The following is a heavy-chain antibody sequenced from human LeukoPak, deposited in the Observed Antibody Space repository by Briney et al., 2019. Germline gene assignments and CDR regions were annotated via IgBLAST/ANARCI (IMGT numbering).Heavy chain of an antibody. Sequence: KPGESLKISCRGSGYSFTTYWIGWVRQMPGKGLEWMGIIYPGDYDTRSSPSFQGQVTMSADKSINTAYLQWSSLKASDTAMYYCARRQGCSSTSCPPDSWGQGTLVTVSS. J-gene: IGHJ4*02. D-gene: IGHD2-2*01. CDR3: ARRQGCSSTSCPPDS. V-gene: IGHV5-51*01. CDR2: IYPGDYDT. CDR1: GYSFTTYW.